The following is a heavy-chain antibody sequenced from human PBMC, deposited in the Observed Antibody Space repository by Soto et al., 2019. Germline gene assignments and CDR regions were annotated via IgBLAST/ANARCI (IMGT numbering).Heavy chain of an antibody. V-gene: IGHV3-33*01. CDR3: ARGRSLGPAAIVPYYYGMDV. D-gene: IGHD2-2*01. Sequence: GGSLRLSCAASGFTFSSYGMHWVRQAPGKGLEWVAVIWYDGSNKYYADSVKGRFTISRDNSKNTLYLQMNSLRAEDTAVYYCARGRSLGPAAIVPYYYGMDVWGQGTTVTVSS. CDR2: IWYDGSNK. J-gene: IGHJ6*02. CDR1: GFTFSSYG.